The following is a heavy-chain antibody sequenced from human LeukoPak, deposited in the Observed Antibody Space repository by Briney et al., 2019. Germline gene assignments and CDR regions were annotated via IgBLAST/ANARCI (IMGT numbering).Heavy chain of an antibody. J-gene: IGHJ4*02. CDR1: GGSISSGSYY. V-gene: IGHV4-61*02. D-gene: IGHD6-13*01. CDR2: IYTSGST. Sequence: SETLSLTCTVSGGSISSGSYYWSWIRQPAGKGLEWIGRIYTSGSTNYNPSLKSRVTMSVDLSKNQFSMKLTSVTAADAAVYYCARDPAGVGKEGIFFDHWGQGILVTVSS. CDR3: ARDPAGVGKEGIFFDH.